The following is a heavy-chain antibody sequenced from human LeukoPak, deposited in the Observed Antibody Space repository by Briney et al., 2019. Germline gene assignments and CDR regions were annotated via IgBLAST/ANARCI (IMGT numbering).Heavy chain of an antibody. J-gene: IGHJ6*02. CDR1: GVSFSSYG. CDR3: AKDKPLTYCSGGSCPLYYYYGMDV. V-gene: IGHV3-30*18. CDR2: ISYDGSNK. D-gene: IGHD2-15*01. Sequence: GGSLSLSCAASGVSFSSYGMHWVRQAPGKGLEWVAVISYDGSNKYYAYSVKDRFTISRHNSKNTLYLQMNSLRAEDTAVYYCAKDKPLTYCSGGSCPLYYYYGMDVWGQGATVTVSS.